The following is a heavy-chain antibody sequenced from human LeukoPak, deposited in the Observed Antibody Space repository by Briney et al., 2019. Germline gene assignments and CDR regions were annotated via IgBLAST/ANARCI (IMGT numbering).Heavy chain of an antibody. V-gene: IGHV3-23*01. Sequence: GGTLRLSCEASGFTFSTYGMSWVRQAPGKGLEWVSAISGSGGSTYYADSVKGRVTISRDNSKNTLYLQVNSLRVEDTAVYYCAKDRLGAMMYFDFWGQGTLVTVSS. CDR3: AKDRLGAMMYFDF. CDR2: ISGSGGST. D-gene: IGHD1-26*01. CDR1: GFTFSTYG. J-gene: IGHJ4*02.